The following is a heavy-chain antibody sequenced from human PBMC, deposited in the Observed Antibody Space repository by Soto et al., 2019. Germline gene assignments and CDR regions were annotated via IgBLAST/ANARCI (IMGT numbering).Heavy chain of an antibody. V-gene: IGHV3-33*01. Sequence: GGSLRLSCAASGFTFSSYGMHWVRQAPGKGLEWVAVIWYDGSNKYYADSVKGRFTISRDNSKNTLYLQMNSLRAEDTAVYYCARDSGQQQLVLDYWGQGTLVTVSS. CDR3: ARDSGQQQLVLDY. D-gene: IGHD6-13*01. J-gene: IGHJ4*02. CDR2: IWYDGSNK. CDR1: GFTFSSYG.